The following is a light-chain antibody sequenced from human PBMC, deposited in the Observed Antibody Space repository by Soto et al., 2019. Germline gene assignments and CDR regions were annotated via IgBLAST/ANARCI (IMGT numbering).Light chain of an antibody. J-gene: IGKJ2*01. CDR3: QQYYSAQYT. CDR2: WAS. V-gene: IGKV4-1*01. Sequence: DIVMTQSPDSLAVSLGEWATINCKSSQNVLYSSNNKNYLAWYKQKPGQPTKLLIYWASTRESGVHDRFSGSVSGTDFTLTISSLQAEDGAVYYCQQYYSAQYTCGQGTKLEIK. CDR1: QNVLYSSNNKNY.